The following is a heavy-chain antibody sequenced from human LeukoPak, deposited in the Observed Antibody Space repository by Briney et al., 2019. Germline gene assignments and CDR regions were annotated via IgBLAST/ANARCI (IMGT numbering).Heavy chain of an antibody. J-gene: IGHJ5*02. Sequence: PSETLSLTCTVSGGSISSGGYYWSWIRQHPGKGLEWIGYIYYSGSTYYNPSLKSRVTISVDTSKNQFSLNLSSVTAADTAVYYCATALIYTNHVWFDPWGQGTLVTVSS. CDR1: GGSISSGGYY. CDR2: IYYSGST. D-gene: IGHD1-14*01. V-gene: IGHV4-31*03. CDR3: ATALIYTNHVWFDP.